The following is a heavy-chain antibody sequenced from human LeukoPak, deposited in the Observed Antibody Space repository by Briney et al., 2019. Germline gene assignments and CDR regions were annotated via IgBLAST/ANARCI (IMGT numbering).Heavy chain of an antibody. Sequence: SETLSLTCTVSGGSISSYYWSWIRQPPGKGLEWIGYIYYSGSTNYNPSLKSRVTISVDTSKNQFSLKLSSVTAADTAVYYCARGSQLRIAAAVYNWFDPWGQGTLVTVSS. CDR1: GGSISSYY. CDR3: ARGSQLRIAAAVYNWFDP. V-gene: IGHV4-59*01. CDR2: IYYSGST. J-gene: IGHJ5*02. D-gene: IGHD6-13*01.